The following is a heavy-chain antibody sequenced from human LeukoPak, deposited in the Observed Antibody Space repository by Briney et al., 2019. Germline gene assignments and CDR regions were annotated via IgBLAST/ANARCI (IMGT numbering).Heavy chain of an antibody. CDR2: ITSSSNTK. Sequence: GGSLRLSCAASGFIFSTYSMNWVRQAPGEGLEWVSYITSSSNTKHYAESVKGRFTISRDNAKNSLFLEMNSLRDEDTAVYYCTRDPDALDFWGHGTLVTVSS. J-gene: IGHJ4*01. V-gene: IGHV3-48*02. CDR3: TRDPDALDF. CDR1: GFIFSTYS.